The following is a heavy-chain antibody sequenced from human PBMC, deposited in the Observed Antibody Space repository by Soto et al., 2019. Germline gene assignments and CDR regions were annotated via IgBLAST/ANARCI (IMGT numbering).Heavy chain of an antibody. D-gene: IGHD3-16*02. CDR1: GYTFTSYA. J-gene: IGHJ4*02. Sequence: QVQLVQSGAEVKKPGASVKVSCKASGYTFTSYAMHWVRQAPGQGLEWMGWINAGNGNTKYSQKFQGRVTITRDTSASTAYMERSSLRSEDTAVYYCARDSTNTYYDYIWGSYRRGGFDYWGQGTLVTVSS. V-gene: IGHV1-3*01. CDR3: ARDSTNTYYDYIWGSYRRGGFDY. CDR2: INAGNGNT.